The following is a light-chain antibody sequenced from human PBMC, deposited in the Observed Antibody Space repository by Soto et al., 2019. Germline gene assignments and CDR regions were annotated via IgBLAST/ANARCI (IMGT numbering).Light chain of an antibody. Sequence: EIVLTQSPGTLSLSPGESATLSCRASESISSTSLAWYQQKPGQAPRLLIYGTSSRATDIPGSFTGSGSGTDFTLTIRRLEPEDFSVYYCHQYGRPPLTFGGGTKV. CDR3: HQYGRPPLT. J-gene: IGKJ4*01. CDR1: ESISSTS. V-gene: IGKV3-20*01. CDR2: GTS.